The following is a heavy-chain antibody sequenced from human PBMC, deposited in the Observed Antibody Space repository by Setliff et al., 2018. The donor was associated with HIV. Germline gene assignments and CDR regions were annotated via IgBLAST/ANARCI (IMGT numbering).Heavy chain of an antibody. CDR2: IYYSGST. Sequence: PSETRSLTCTVSGGSVSSSRSCWGWIRQPPGKGLEWIGRIYYSGSTNYNPSLKSRVTISVDTSRSHFSLKLSSVTAADTAVDYCETGWDKYGPIDYWGQGTLVTVSS. D-gene: IGHD1-26*01. CDR1: GGSVSSSRSC. V-gene: IGHV4-39*07. J-gene: IGHJ4*02. CDR3: ETGWDKYGPIDY.